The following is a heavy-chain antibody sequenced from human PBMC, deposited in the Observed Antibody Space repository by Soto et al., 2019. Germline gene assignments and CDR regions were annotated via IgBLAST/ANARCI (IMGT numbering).Heavy chain of an antibody. V-gene: IGHV3-30*18. J-gene: IGHJ6*02. CDR3: AKHTLSAVSSPYYYGMDV. CDR2: ISYDGSNK. Sequence: PGGSLRLSCASSGFTFSSYGMHLVRQAPGKGLEWVAVISYDGSNKYYADSVKGRFTISRDNSKNTLYLQMNSLRAEDTAVYYCAKHTLSAVSSPYYYGMDVWGQGTTVTVSS. D-gene: IGHD3-10*01. CDR1: GFTFSSYG.